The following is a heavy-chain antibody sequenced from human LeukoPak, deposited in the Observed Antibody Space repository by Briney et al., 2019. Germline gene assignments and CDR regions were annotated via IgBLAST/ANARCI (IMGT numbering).Heavy chain of an antibody. J-gene: IGHJ4*02. Sequence: ASVKVSCKASGYTFTSYDINWVRQAPGQGLEWMGWIHPNSDGTNYAQKFQGRVTMTRDTSINTAYMELSRLRSDDTAIYYCARGGSTVFGVVNDWGQGTLVTVSS. CDR2: IHPNSDGT. V-gene: IGHV1-2*02. CDR3: ARGGSTVFGVVND. D-gene: IGHD3-3*01. CDR1: GYTFTSYD.